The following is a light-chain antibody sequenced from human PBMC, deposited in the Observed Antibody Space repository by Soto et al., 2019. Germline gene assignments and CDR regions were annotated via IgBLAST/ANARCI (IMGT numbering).Light chain of an antibody. Sequence: QSVLTQPPSASGAPGQWVTISCSGSRSNIAANTVNWYQQLSGTAPKLLIYSNNQRPSGVPARFSGTKSGTSASLAISGLQSADEADYYCAACDDSLNGPVFGGGTKVTVL. J-gene: IGLJ3*02. CDR3: AACDDSLNGPV. CDR2: SNN. V-gene: IGLV1-44*01. CDR1: RSNIAANT.